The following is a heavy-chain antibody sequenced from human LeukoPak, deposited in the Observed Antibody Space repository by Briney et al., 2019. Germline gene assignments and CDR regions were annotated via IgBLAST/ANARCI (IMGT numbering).Heavy chain of an antibody. CDR3: ARAGGLLDFEYFDY. D-gene: IGHD4-23*01. Sequence: ASVKVSCKASGYTFTGYYMHRVRQAPGQGLEWMGGIIPIFGTANYAQKFQGRVTITTDESTSTAYMELSSLRSEDTAVYYCARAGGLLDFEYFDYWGQGTLVTVSS. J-gene: IGHJ4*02. CDR2: IIPIFGTA. V-gene: IGHV1-69*05. CDR1: GYTFTGYY.